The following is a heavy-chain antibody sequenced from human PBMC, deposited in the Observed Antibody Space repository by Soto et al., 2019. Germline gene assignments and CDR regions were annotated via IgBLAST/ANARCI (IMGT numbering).Heavy chain of an antibody. J-gene: IGHJ1*01. Sequence: GGSLRLSCAASGFTFSSYAMSWVRQAPGKGLEWVSAISGSGGSTYYADSVKGRFTISSDNSKNTLYLQMNSLRAEDTAVYYCAKDYCSGGSCYFQHWGQGTLVTVSS. CDR3: AKDYCSGGSCYFQH. CDR2: ISGSGGST. CDR1: GFTFSSYA. V-gene: IGHV3-23*01. D-gene: IGHD2-15*01.